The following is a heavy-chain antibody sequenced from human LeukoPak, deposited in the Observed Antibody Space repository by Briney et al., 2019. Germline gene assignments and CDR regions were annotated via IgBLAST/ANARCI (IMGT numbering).Heavy chain of an antibody. Sequence: SETLSLTCTVSGGSISSYYWSWIRQPPGKGLEWIGYIYYSGSTNYNPSLKSRVTISVDTSKNQFSLKLSSVTAADTAVYYCARLKYSSGWYYFDYWGQGTLVTVS. V-gene: IGHV4-59*01. J-gene: IGHJ4*02. CDR2: IYYSGST. CDR1: GGSISSYY. CDR3: ARLKYSSGWYYFDY. D-gene: IGHD6-19*01.